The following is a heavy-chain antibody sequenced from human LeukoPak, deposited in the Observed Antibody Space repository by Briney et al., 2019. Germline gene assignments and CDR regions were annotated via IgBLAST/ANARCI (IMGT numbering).Heavy chain of an antibody. D-gene: IGHD4-11*01. J-gene: IGHJ4*02. V-gene: IGHV4-38-2*02. Sequence: SETLSLTCTVSGYSITSGYYWGWILQPPGKGLEWIGSIYHSGTAYYNPSLKSRVTISLDTSKNRFSLKLNSVTAADTAMYFCARVTTESYFDYWGQGTLVTVSS. CDR1: GYSITSGYY. CDR2: IYHSGTA. CDR3: ARVTTESYFDY.